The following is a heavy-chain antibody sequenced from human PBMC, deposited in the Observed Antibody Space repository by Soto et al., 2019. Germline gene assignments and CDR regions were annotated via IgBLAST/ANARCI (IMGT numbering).Heavy chain of an antibody. Sequence: QVQLQESGPGLVKPSETLSLTCTVSGGSISSYFWSWIRQPPGKGLEWIGYIYYSGSTNYNPSLKSRVTISVDTSKNQFSLKLSSVTDADTAVYYCARGVRYFDYWGQGTLVTVSS. D-gene: IGHD3-10*01. CDR1: GGSISSYF. CDR2: IYYSGST. J-gene: IGHJ4*02. CDR3: ARGVRYFDY. V-gene: IGHV4-59*01.